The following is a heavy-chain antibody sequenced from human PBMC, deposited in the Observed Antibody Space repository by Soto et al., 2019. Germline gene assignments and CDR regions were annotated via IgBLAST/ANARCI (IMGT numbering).Heavy chain of an antibody. Sequence: QVQLQESGPGLVKPSQTLSLTCTVSGASINGGGYYWSWIRQHPGKGLEWIGSIYYSGNTYYSPSPKSRVTISADTSKNHFSLRLTSVTAADTAVFYCARDPSYGDYSYYGMDVWGQGTTVTVSS. CDR3: ARDPSYGDYSYYGMDV. V-gene: IGHV4-31*03. D-gene: IGHD4-17*01. J-gene: IGHJ6*02. CDR2: IYYSGNT. CDR1: GASINGGGYY.